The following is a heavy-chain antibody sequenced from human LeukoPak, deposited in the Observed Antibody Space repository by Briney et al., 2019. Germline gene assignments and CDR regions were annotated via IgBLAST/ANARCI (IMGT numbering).Heavy chain of an antibody. CDR1: GFTFSDYY. Sequence: GGSLRLSCAASGFTFSDYYMTWIRQAPGKGLEWVSYITGRGTNTNYADSVKGRFTISRDNAKNSLYLQMNSLRAEDTAVYYCERGNYGVDVWGQGTTVTVSS. CDR3: ERGNYGVDV. J-gene: IGHJ6*02. V-gene: IGHV3-11*05. CDR2: ITGRGTNT.